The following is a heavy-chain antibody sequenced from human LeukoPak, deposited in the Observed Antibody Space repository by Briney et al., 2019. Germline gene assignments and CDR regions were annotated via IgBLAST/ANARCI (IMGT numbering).Heavy chain of an antibody. CDR3: ARERYGSGSEDKVNWFDP. D-gene: IGHD3-10*01. Sequence: SVKVSCKASGGTFSSYAISWVRQAPGQGLEWMGGIIPIFGTANYAQKFQGRVTITADKSTSTAYMELSSLRSEDTAVYYCARERYGSGSEDKVNWFDPWGQGTQVTVSS. CDR1: GGTFSSYA. J-gene: IGHJ5*02. CDR2: IIPIFGTA. V-gene: IGHV1-69*06.